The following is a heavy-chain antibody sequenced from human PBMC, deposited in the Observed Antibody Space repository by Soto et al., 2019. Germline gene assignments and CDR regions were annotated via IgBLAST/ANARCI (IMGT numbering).Heavy chain of an antibody. Sequence: PGGSLRLSCASSVFTFSSYEMNCVRHSPGKGLEWVSYISSSGSTIYYADSVKGRFTISRDNAKNSLYLQMNSLRAEDTAVYYCARRQWLAPKLYYYYYYGMEVWGQGTTVTVSS. V-gene: IGHV3-48*03. CDR1: VFTFSSYE. CDR2: ISSSGSTI. D-gene: IGHD6-19*01. CDR3: ARRQWLAPKLYYYYYYGMEV. J-gene: IGHJ6*01.